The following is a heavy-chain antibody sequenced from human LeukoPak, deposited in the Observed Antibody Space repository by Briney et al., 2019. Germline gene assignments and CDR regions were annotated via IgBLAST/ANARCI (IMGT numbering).Heavy chain of an antibody. CDR1: GYTFTVYY. V-gene: IGHV1-2*02. Sequence: ASVNVSCKASGYTFTVYYMHWVRQAPGQGLEWMGWINPNSGGTNYAQKFQGRVTMTRDTSISTAYMELSRLRSDDTAVYYCARVLGYYDSSGYGYWGQGTLSPSPQ. CDR2: INPNSGGT. D-gene: IGHD3-22*01. CDR3: ARVLGYYDSSGYGY. J-gene: IGHJ4*02.